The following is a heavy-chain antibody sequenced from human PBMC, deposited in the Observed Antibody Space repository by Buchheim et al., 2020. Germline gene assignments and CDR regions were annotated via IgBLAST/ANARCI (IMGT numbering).Heavy chain of an antibody. D-gene: IGHD6-19*01. CDR3: ASGAVPDHYYYYGMDV. J-gene: IGHJ6*02. V-gene: IGHV1-2*02. CDR1: GYTFTGYY. CDR2: INPNSGGT. Sequence: QVQLVQSGAEVKKPGASVKVSCKASGYTFTGYYMHWVRQAPGQGLEWMGWINPNSGGTNYAKKFQGRVTMTRDTSISTAYMELSRLRSDDTAVYYCASGAVPDHYYYYGMDVWGQGTT.